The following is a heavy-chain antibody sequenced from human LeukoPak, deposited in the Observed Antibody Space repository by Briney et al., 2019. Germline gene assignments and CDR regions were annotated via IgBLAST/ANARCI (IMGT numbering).Heavy chain of an antibody. V-gene: IGHV1-69*13. CDR1: GGTFSSYA. Sequence: ASVKVSCKASGGTFSSYAISWVRQAPGQGLEWMGGIIPIFGTANYAQKFQGRVTITADESTSTAYMELSSLRSEDTAVYYCARDHYGDTRRSLDYWGQGTLVTVSS. J-gene: IGHJ4*02. CDR2: IIPIFGTA. D-gene: IGHD4-17*01. CDR3: ARDHYGDTRRSLDY.